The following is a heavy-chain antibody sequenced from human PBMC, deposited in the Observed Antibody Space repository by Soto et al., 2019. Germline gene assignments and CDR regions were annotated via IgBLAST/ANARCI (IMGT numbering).Heavy chain of an antibody. CDR3: TRARSYYYDSSGYYSFDY. CDR2: IGTAGDT. V-gene: IGHV3-13*01. J-gene: IGHJ4*02. CDR1: GFTFSSYD. D-gene: IGHD3-22*01. Sequence: GGSLRLSCAASGFTFSSYDMHWVCQATGKGLEWVSAIGTAGDTYYPGSVKGRFTISRENAKNSLYLQMNSLRAGDTAVYCCTRARSYYYDSSGYYSFDYWGQGTLVTVSS.